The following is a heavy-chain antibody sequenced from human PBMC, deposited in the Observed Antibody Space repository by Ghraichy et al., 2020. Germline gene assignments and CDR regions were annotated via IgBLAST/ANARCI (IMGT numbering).Heavy chain of an antibody. CDR1: GFTFSRYW. V-gene: IGHV3-7*03. Sequence: RGSLRLSCAASGFTFSRYWMSWVRQAPGKGLELVANIKEDGSEKYYIDSVKGRFIISRDNAKNSLYLQMSRLRAEDTALYYCARDPWIREWLDWGQGTLVTVSS. D-gene: IGHD6-19*01. CDR2: IKEDGSEK. J-gene: IGHJ4*02. CDR3: ARDPWIREWLD.